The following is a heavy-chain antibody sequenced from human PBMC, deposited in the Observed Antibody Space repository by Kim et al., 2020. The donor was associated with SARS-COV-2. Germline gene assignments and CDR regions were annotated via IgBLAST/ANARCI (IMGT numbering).Heavy chain of an antibody. D-gene: IGHD3-10*01. CDR2: INPNSGGT. J-gene: IGHJ6*02. CDR3: ARGSQLLWFGELSNPYYGMDV. CDR1: GYTFTGYY. Sequence: ASVKVSCKASGYTFTGYYMHWVRQAPGQGLEWMGWINPNSGGTNYAQKFQGWVTMTRDTSISTAYMELSRLRSDDTAVYYCARGSQLLWFGELSNPYYGMDVWGQGTTVTVSS. V-gene: IGHV1-2*04.